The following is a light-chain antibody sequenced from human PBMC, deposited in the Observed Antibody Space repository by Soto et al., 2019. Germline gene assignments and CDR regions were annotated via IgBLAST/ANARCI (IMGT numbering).Light chain of an antibody. Sequence: EIVMTQSPATLSVSPGERDTLSCRASQSVSSNLAWYQQKPGQAPRLLIYGASTRATGIPARFSGSGSGTEFTLTISSLQSEDFAVYSCQQYNNWPPMAFGQGTKVEIK. CDR2: GAS. CDR3: QQYNNWPPMA. CDR1: QSVSSN. V-gene: IGKV3-15*01. J-gene: IGKJ1*01.